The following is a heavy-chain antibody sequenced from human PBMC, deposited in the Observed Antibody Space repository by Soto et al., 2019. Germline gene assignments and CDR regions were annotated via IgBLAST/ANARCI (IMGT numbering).Heavy chain of an antibody. J-gene: IGHJ4*02. V-gene: IGHV3-74*01. CDR2: ITTDGGST. CDR3: ARVRVIVGASPLAY. D-gene: IGHD1-26*01. Sequence: EVQLVESGGGLVQPGGSLRLSCAASGFTFRGYWMNWVRQAPGKGLVWVSHITTDGGSTNYADSVKGRFTISRDNAKDTLYLYMSSLRVDDSAVYYCARVRVIVGASPLAYWGQGTLVTVAS. CDR1: GFTFRGYW.